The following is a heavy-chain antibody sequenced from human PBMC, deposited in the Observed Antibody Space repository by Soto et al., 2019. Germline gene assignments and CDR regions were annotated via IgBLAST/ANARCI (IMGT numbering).Heavy chain of an antibody. CDR1: GFTFSSYA. CDR3: VKGPHPLTTVVLSASYYGMDV. J-gene: IGHJ6*02. Sequence: GGSLRLSCAVSGFTFSSYAMSWVRQAPGKGLEWVSAISGGGGSTYYADSVKGRFTISRDNSKNTLYLQMNSLRAEDAAVYYCVKGPHPLTTVVLSASYYGMDVWGQGTTVTVSS. D-gene: IGHD4-17*01. V-gene: IGHV3-23*01. CDR2: ISGGGGST.